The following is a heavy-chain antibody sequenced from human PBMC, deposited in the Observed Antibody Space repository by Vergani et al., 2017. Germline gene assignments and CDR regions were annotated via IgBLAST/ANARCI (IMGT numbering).Heavy chain of an antibody. J-gene: IGHJ5*02. CDR2: IKYDGSKK. D-gene: IGHD6-19*01. CDR1: GFTFSNLC. Sequence: EVQLVASGGGLVQRGGSLRLSCEASGFTFSNLCMTWVRQAPGKGLEWVANIKYDGSKKNYVDSVKGCFTISRDNAKNSLYLQRNNLRVEDTAVYFCAGSPHGYTYGWFIRQFEPWVPRTLIAVS. V-gene: IGHV3-7*01. CDR3: AGSPHGYTYGWFIRQFEP.